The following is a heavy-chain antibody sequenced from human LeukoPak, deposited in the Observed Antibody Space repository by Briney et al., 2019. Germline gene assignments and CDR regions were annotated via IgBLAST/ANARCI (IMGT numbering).Heavy chain of an antibody. V-gene: IGHV3-73*01. CDR1: GFSLSGSA. D-gene: IGHD3-22*01. CDR3: IRNHYDSGFAFDI. J-gene: IGHJ3*02. CDR2: IRSKGNNYAT. Sequence: GRSLRLSCAASGFSLSGSAMHWVRQASGKGLEWVGRIRSKGNNYATTYGASVKGRFTIARDDAKNTAYLEMNSLKTEDTAVYYCIRNHYDSGFAFDIWGQGTMVTVAS.